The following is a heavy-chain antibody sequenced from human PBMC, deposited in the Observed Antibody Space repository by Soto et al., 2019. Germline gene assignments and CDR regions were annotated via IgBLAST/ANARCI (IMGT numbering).Heavy chain of an antibody. CDR3: LCGGNFFIY. D-gene: IGHD3-16*01. J-gene: IGHJ4*02. V-gene: IGHV3-7*01. CDR2: MDQDGSET. Sequence: EVQLVESGGGLVQPGGSLRLSCAASGFTFSTYWMTWVRQPPGKGLEWVANMDQDGSETYYVDSVRGRFTVSRDNAKNSPYLPMNSLRGEDTAVYFCLCGGNFFIYWGQGTLVTVSP. CDR1: GFTFSTYW.